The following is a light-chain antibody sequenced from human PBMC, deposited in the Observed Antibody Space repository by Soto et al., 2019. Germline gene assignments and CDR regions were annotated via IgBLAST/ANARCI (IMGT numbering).Light chain of an antibody. CDR3: QHSYNTPPT. Sequence: DIEMTQSPSSLSASVGDRVTITCRASQTISHYLNWYQHKPGKAPNLLIYGASSLGSEVPSRFNCRGSATHSTLAITGLQREDSATYFCQHSYNTPPTFGQGTKVEI. J-gene: IGKJ1*01. CDR1: QTISHY. CDR2: GAS. V-gene: IGKV1-39*01.